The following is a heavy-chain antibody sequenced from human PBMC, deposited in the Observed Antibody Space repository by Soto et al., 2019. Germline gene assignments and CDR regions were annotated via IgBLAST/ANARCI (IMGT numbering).Heavy chain of an antibody. V-gene: IGHV4-34*01. D-gene: IGHD2-2*01. CDR1: GGSFSGYY. J-gene: IGHJ4*02. CDR2: INHSGST. Sequence: SETLSLTCAVYGGSFSGYYWSWIRQPPGKGLEWIGEINHSGSTNYNPSLKSRVTISVDTSKNQFSLKLSSVTAADTAVYYCARRYASCFDDWGQGTLVTVSS. CDR3: ARRYASCFDD.